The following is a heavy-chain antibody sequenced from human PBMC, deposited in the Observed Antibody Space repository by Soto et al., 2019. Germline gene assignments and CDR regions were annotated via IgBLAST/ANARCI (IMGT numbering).Heavy chain of an antibody. CDR1: GYTFTTHG. D-gene: IGHD1-26*01. J-gene: IGHJ5*02. Sequence: QAQLVQSGAEVKKPGASVKVSCKASGYTFTTHGISWVRQVPGQGLEWMGWVRGDNGHTNYAQSLQGRVTMVTDTSTNTACEELRCLRSDDAAVYYCAGDLGYWRSGTCYGGWLDPWGQGTLVTVSS. CDR2: VRGDNGHT. V-gene: IGHV1-18*01. CDR3: AGDLGYWRSGTCYGGWLDP.